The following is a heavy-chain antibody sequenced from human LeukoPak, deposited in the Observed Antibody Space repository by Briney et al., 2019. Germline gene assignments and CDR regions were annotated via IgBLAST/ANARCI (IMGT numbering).Heavy chain of an antibody. CDR2: ISSSSTYI. J-gene: IGHJ4*02. D-gene: IGHD1-26*01. Sequence: AGGSLRLSCAASGFTFSSYSMNWVRQAPGKGLEWVSSISSSSTYIYYADSLKGRFTISRDNAKNSLYLQMNSLRAEDTAVYYCARDRGSYYLSGDYWGQGTLVTVSS. CDR3: ARDRGSYYLSGDY. V-gene: IGHV3-21*01. CDR1: GFTFSSYS.